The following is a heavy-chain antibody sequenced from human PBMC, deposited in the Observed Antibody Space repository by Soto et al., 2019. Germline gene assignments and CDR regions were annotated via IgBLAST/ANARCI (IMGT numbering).Heavy chain of an antibody. CDR3: ARVAFTMMGVDGFDP. D-gene: IGHD3-22*01. CDR2: IYYSGST. V-gene: IGHV4-31*03. CDR1: GGSISSGGYY. J-gene: IGHJ5*02. Sequence: QVQLQESGPGLVKPSQTLSLTCTVSGGSISSGGYYWSWIRQHPGKGLEWIGYIYYSGSTYYNPSLRRRVTISVDTSKNQFPLKLSSVTAADTAVYYCARVAFTMMGVDGFDPWGQGTLVTVSS.